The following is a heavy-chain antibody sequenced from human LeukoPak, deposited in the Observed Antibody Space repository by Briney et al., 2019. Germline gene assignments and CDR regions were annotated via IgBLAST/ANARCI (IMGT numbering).Heavy chain of an antibody. V-gene: IGHV3-23*01. D-gene: IGHD4-23*01. CDR1: GFTFSRFT. CDR2: ISGSDSST. CDR3: AKGGGWLYYFAY. J-gene: IGHJ4*02. Sequence: GGSLRLSCAASGFTFSRFTMNWVRQAPGKGLEWVSGISGSDSSTYYADSVKGRFTISRDNSKNTLYLQMNSLRAEDTAVYYCAKGGGWLYYFAYWGQGTLVTVSS.